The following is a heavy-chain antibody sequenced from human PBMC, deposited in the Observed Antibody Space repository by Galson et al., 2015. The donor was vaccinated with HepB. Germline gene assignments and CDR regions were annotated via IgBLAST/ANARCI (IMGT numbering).Heavy chain of an antibody. J-gene: IGHJ4*02. V-gene: IGHV3-30*18. CDR2: ISYDGSNK. Sequence: SLRLSCAASGFTFSSYGMHWVRQAPGKGLEWVAVISYDGSNKYYADSVKGRFTISRDNSKNTLYLQMNSLRAEDTAVYYCAKAPGEPWGGYFDYWGQGTLVTVSS. CDR3: AKAPGEPWGGYFDY. CDR1: GFTFSSYG. D-gene: IGHD3-16*01.